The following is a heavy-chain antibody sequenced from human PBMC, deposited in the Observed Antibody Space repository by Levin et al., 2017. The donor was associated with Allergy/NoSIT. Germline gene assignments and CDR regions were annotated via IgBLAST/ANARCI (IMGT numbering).Heavy chain of an antibody. J-gene: IGHJ4*02. CDR1: GFTFDDYT. Sequence: GGSLRLSCAASGFTFDDYTMHWVRQAPGKGLEWVSLISWDGGSTYYADSVKGRFTISRDNSKNSLYLQMNSLRTEDTALYYCAKDHSSSSWCDYWGQGTLVTVSS. CDR2: ISWDGGST. D-gene: IGHD6-13*01. CDR3: AKDHSSSSWCDY. V-gene: IGHV3-43*01.